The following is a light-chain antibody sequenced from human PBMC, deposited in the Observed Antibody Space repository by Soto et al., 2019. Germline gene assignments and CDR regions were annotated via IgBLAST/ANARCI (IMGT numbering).Light chain of an antibody. V-gene: IGKV3-20*01. Sequence: EIVLTQSPGSLSLSPGERATLSCRASQSVSSTFFAWYQQRPGQAPRLLMSGASSRATGIAERFSGSGSGTDFTLTISRLEPEDFAVDYCQQFDSSVTFGQGTKVEIK. J-gene: IGKJ1*01. CDR2: GAS. CDR1: QSVSSTF. CDR3: QQFDSSVT.